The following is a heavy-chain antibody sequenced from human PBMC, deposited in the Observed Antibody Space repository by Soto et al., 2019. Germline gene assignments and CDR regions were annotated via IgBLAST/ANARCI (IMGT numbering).Heavy chain of an antibody. CDR2: INGGNGDR. CDR3: ARAADCTSAFCSPSFNWFDS. Sequence: ASVKVSCKASGYTFSNFAIHWVGQAPGQSLEWMGWINGGNGDRRYSQKFQGRVTITRDTSASTAYIELSSLRSEDTAVYYCARAADCTSAFCSPSFNWFDSWGHGTLVTVSS. V-gene: IGHV1-3*01. CDR1: GYTFSNFA. D-gene: IGHD2-8*02. J-gene: IGHJ5*01.